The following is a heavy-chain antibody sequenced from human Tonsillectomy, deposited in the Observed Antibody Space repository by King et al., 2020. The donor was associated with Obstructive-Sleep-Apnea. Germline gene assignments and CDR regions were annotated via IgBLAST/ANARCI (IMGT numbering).Heavy chain of an antibody. CDR2: INSDGTST. CDR1: GFTFSSYW. V-gene: IGHV3-74*01. J-gene: IGHJ6*02. D-gene: IGHD2-15*01. Sequence: VQLVESGGGLVQPGGSLRLSCAASGFTFSSYWMHWVRQAPGKGLVWVSRINSDGTSTSYADSVKGRFTISRDNAKNTLYLQMNSLRAEDTAVYYCARLQCSGGTCYWSFQSYYHYYGMDVWGQGTTVTVSS. CDR3: ARLQCSGGTCYWSFQSYYHYYGMDV.